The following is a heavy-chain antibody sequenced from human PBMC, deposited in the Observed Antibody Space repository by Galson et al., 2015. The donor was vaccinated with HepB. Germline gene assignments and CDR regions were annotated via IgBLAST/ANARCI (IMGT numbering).Heavy chain of an antibody. V-gene: IGHV3-48*04. J-gene: IGHJ4*02. CDR1: GFTFSTYS. Sequence: SLRLSCTASGFTFSTYSMNWVRQAPGKGLEWISYISRSSSSTYHADSVQGRVTISRDNAKNSLYLQMNSLRAEDTAVYYCARDFYYDSSGYPLFDYWGQGSLVTVSS. D-gene: IGHD3-22*01. CDR2: ISRSSSST. CDR3: ARDFYYDSSGYPLFDY.